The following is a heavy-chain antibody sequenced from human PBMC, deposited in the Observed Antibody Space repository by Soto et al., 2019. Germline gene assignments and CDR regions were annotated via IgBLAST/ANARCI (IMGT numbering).Heavy chain of an antibody. J-gene: IGHJ5*02. CDR3: ARESDREGFDP. D-gene: IGHD1-26*01. Sequence: QVQLQESGPGLVKPSETLSLTCTVSGGSISSYYWSWIRQPPGKGLEWIGYIYYSGSTNYNPSLKSRVTISVDTSKNQFSLKLSSVTAADTAVYYCARESDREGFDPWGQGTLVTVSS. V-gene: IGHV4-59*01. CDR2: IYYSGST. CDR1: GGSISSYY.